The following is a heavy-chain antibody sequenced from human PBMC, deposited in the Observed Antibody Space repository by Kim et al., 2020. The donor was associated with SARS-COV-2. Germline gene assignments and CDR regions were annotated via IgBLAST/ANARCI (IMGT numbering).Heavy chain of an antibody. D-gene: IGHD3-10*01. J-gene: IGHJ6*02. Sequence: GGSLRLSCAVSGFTFSSYGMHWVRQAPGKGLEWVAVISYDGSNKYYADSVKGRFTISRDNSKNTLYLQMNSLRAEDTAVYYCGKESGSGSYYAWTYYYYGMDVWGQGTTVTVSS. CDR2: ISYDGSNK. CDR3: GKESGSGSYYAWTYYYYGMDV. V-gene: IGHV3-30*18. CDR1: GFTFSSYG.